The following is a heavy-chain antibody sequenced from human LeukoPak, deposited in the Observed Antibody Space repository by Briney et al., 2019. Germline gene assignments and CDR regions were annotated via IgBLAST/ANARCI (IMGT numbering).Heavy chain of an antibody. J-gene: IGHJ4*02. Sequence: ASVKVSCKASGYTFTGYYMHWVRQAPGQGLEWMGWINPNSGGTNYAQKFQGRVTMTRDTSISTAYMELSRLRSDDTAVYYCAREVGSSSSAFDYWGQGTLITGSS. CDR2: INPNSGGT. D-gene: IGHD6-6*01. V-gene: IGHV1-2*02. CDR1: GYTFTGYY. CDR3: AREVGSSSSAFDY.